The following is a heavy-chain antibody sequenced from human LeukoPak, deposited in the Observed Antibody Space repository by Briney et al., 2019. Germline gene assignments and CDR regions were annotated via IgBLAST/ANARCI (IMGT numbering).Heavy chain of an antibody. CDR3: ARLPFNSGYEYFDY. V-gene: IGHV4-4*02. CDR2: IYHSGST. Sequence: PSGTLSLTCAVSGDSISSSNWWNWVRQSPGKGLEWIGEIYHSGSTNYNPSLKSRVTISVDKSKNQFSLKLNSVTAADTAVYSCARLPFNSGYEYFDYWGQGILVTVSS. J-gene: IGHJ4*02. D-gene: IGHD5-12*01. CDR1: GDSISSSNW.